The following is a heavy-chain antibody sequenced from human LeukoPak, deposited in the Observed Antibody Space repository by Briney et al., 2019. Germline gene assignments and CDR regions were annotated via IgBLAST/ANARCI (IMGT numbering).Heavy chain of an antibody. Sequence: GGSLRLSCAASGFTSSGYALNWVRQAPGKGLEWVATVSGSGDRMYHADSVKGRFTISRDNSKNTIYLQMNSLRAEDTALYYCAKAAAAPGFDFWGKGTLVTVSS. J-gene: IGHJ4*02. CDR1: GFTSSGYA. CDR2: VSGSGDRM. D-gene: IGHD6-13*01. CDR3: AKAAAAPGFDF. V-gene: IGHV3-23*01.